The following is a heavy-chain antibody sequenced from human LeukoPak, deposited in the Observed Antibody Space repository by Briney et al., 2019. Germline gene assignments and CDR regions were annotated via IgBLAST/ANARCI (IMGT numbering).Heavy chain of an antibody. V-gene: IGHV3-49*04. CDR1: GFTFGDYA. CDR2: IRSKAYGGTT. D-gene: IGHD3-9*01. Sequence: PGGSLRLSCTASGFTFGDYAMSWVRQAPGKGLEWVGFIRSKAYGGTTEYAASVKGRFTISRDDSKSIAYLQMNSLKTEDTAVYYCTRNPQILTGRRPYAFDIWGQGTMVTVSS. CDR3: TRNPQILTGRRPYAFDI. J-gene: IGHJ3*02.